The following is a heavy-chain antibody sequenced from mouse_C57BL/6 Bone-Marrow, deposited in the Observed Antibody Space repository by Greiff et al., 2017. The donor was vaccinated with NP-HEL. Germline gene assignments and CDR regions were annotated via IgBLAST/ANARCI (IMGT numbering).Heavy chain of an antibody. Sequence: VQLQQSGPELVKPGASVKIPCKASGYTFTDYNMDWVKQSHGKSLEWIGDINPNNGGTIYNQKFKGKATLTVDKSSSTAYMELRSLTSEDTAVYYCARHEGSHYFDYWGQGTTLTVSS. V-gene: IGHV1-18*01. CDR3: ARHEGSHYFDY. CDR2: INPNNGGT. D-gene: IGHD3-3*01. J-gene: IGHJ2*01. CDR1: GYTFTDYN.